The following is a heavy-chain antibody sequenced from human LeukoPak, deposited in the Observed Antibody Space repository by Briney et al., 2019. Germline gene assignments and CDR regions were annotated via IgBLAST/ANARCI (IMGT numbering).Heavy chain of an antibody. D-gene: IGHD3-10*01. CDR2: LYYSGST. CDR3: ARGISYGSGSYYPFQH. V-gene: IGHV4-39*01. J-gene: IGHJ1*01. CDR1: GGSISSSSLY. Sequence: PSETLSLTCTVSGGSISSSSLYWGCIRQSPEKGLEWIGTLYYSGSTYYNPSLKSRVTISVDTSKNQFSLKLSSVTAADTAVYYCARGISYGSGSYYPFQHWGQGTLVTVSS.